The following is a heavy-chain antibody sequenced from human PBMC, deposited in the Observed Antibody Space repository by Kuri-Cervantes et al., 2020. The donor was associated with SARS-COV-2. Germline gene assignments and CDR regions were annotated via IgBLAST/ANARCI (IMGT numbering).Heavy chain of an antibody. J-gene: IGHJ6*02. V-gene: IGHV3-33*06. CDR3: AKDLYGVPLYYYYYNMDV. D-gene: IGHD4-17*01. CDR2: VWFDGSRQ. Sequence: GESLKISCAASEFTFSSFGMHWVRQAPGKGLEWVAVVWFDGSRQYYADSVKGRFTISRDNSKNTMYLEMNSLRAEDTAVYYCAKDLYGVPLYYYYYNMDVWGQGTTVTVSS. CDR1: EFTFSSFG.